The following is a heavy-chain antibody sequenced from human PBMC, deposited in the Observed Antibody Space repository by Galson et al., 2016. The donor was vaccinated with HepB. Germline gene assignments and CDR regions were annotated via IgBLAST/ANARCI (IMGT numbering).Heavy chain of an antibody. V-gene: IGHV4-31*02. Sequence: PGKGLEWIGFINYRGTTFSHPSLKSRATVSIDTSEQQFSLNLRSVTAADTAIYYCARGDTGYDAYFDYWGPGILVTVSS. D-gene: IGHD5-12*01. CDR2: INYRGTT. J-gene: IGHJ4*02. CDR3: ARGDTGYDAYFDY.